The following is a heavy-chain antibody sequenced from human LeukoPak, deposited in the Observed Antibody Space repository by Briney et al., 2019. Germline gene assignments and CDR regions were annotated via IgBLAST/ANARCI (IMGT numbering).Heavy chain of an antibody. V-gene: IGHV1-69*05. Sequence: SVKVSCKPSGGTFSSYAISWVRPAPGQGLEWMGRIIPIFGTANYAQKFQGRVTITTDESTSTAYMELSSLRSEDTAVYNCARGTSGSYPLNDAFDIWGQGTMVTVSS. D-gene: IGHD1-26*01. CDR3: ARGTSGSYPLNDAFDI. J-gene: IGHJ3*02. CDR1: GGTFSSYA. CDR2: IIPIFGTA.